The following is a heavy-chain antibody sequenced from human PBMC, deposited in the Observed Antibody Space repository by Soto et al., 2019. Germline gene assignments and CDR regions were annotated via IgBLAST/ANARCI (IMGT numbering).Heavy chain of an antibody. Sequence: QVQLVQSGAEVKKPGASVKVSCKVSGYTLTELSMHWVRQAPGKGLEWMGGFDPEDGETIYAQKFQGRVXRXQXXSTDTAYMELSSLRSEDTAVYYWSTGEGGNPPLGYWGPGTLVTVSS. CDR1: GYTLTELS. J-gene: IGHJ4*02. D-gene: IGHD1-26*01. CDR3: STGEGGNPPLGY. CDR2: FDPEDGET. V-gene: IGHV1-24*01.